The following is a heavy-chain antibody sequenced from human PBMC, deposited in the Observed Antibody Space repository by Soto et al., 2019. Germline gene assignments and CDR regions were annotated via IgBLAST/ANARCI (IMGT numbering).Heavy chain of an antibody. Sequence: QVQLVQSGAEVKKPGSSVKVSCKASGDTFSFHTINWVRQAPGQGLEWMGRINPIVDMSNYAQKFQGRVTSTADKSTTTAYLFLSSLRSDDTAVFYCATSYGSGSRAFDYWGQGTLVTVSS. V-gene: IGHV1-69*02. CDR2: INPIVDMS. D-gene: IGHD3-10*01. CDR1: GDTFSFHT. CDR3: ATSYGSGSRAFDY. J-gene: IGHJ4*02.